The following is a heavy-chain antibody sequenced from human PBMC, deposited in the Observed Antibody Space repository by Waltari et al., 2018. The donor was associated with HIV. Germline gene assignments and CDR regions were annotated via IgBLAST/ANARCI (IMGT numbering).Heavy chain of an antibody. Sequence: EVQLVVSGGGLVQPGGSLRLSCAVSGFSLSSYWMSWVRQAPGKGLEWVANIKQDGSEKYYVDSVKGRFNISRDNAKNSLYLQMNSLRDEDTAVYYCARDPGGADAFDFWGQGTMVTVSS. J-gene: IGHJ3*01. V-gene: IGHV3-7*01. D-gene: IGHD3-16*01. CDR1: GFSLSSYW. CDR3: ARDPGGADAFDF. CDR2: IKQDGSEK.